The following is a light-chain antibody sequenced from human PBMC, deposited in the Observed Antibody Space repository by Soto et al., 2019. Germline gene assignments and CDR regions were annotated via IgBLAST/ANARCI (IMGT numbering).Light chain of an antibody. V-gene: IGKV1-5*03. CDR2: KAS. CDR3: QQYMSYS. Sequence: IQMTQSPSTLSGSVGDRVTIPCRASQTISSWLAWYQQKPGKAPKLLIYKASTLKSGVPSRFSGSGSGTEFTLTISSLQPDDFATYYCQQYMSYSFGQGTKVDI. J-gene: IGKJ1*01. CDR1: QTISSW.